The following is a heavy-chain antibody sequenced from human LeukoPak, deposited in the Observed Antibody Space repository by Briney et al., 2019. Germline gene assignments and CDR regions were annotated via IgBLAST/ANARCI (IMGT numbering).Heavy chain of an antibody. CDR3: TKFDYAAFEY. CDR2: VKSKTNDGTT. Sequence: PGGSLRLSCAASGFTFSNAWMSWVRQAPGKGLEWVGRVKSKTNDGTTDYAAPVKGRFTISRDDSKNTLYLQMNSLKIEYTAVYYCTKFDYAAFEYWGQGALVTVSS. CDR1: GFTFSNAW. V-gene: IGHV3-15*01. D-gene: IGHD4-17*01. J-gene: IGHJ4*02.